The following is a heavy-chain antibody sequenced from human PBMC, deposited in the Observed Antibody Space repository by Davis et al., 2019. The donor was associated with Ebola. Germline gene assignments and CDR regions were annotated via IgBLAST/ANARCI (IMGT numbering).Heavy chain of an antibody. CDR3: ARDDY. Sequence: GESLKISCAASGFTFSIFGMHWVRQAPGKGLEWVSSISSSSSYIYYADSVKGRFTISRDNAKNSLYLQMNSLRAEDTAVYYCARDDYWGQGTLVTVSS. CDR2: ISSSSSYI. CDR1: GFTFSIFG. V-gene: IGHV3-21*01. J-gene: IGHJ4*02.